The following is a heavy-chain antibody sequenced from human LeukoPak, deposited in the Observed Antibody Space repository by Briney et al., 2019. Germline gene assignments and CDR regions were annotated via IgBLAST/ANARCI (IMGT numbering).Heavy chain of an antibody. CDR3: ARRGRIVVVMSAFDI. CDR1: GGSISSSSYY. Sequence: SETLSLTCTVSGGSISSSSYYWGWIRQPPGKGLEWIGSIYYSGSTYYNPSLKSRVTISVDTSKNQFSLKLSSVTAADTAVYYCARRGRIVVVMSAFDIWGQGTNVTVSS. J-gene: IGHJ3*02. CDR2: IYYSGST. V-gene: IGHV4-39*01. D-gene: IGHD3-22*01.